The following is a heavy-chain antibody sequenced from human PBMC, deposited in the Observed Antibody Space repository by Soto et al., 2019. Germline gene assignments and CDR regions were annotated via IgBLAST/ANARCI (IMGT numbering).Heavy chain of an antibody. J-gene: IGHJ4*02. CDR1: GGSFSGYY. CDR2: INHSGST. CDR3: ARSRGWYNPDFDY. Sequence: QVQLQQWGAGLLKPSETLSLTCAVYGGSFSGYYWSWIRQPPGKGLEWIGEINHSGSTNYNPSLKSRVTISVDTSKNQFSLKLSYVTAADTAVYYCARSRGWYNPDFDYWGQGTLVTVSS. V-gene: IGHV4-34*01. D-gene: IGHD6-19*01.